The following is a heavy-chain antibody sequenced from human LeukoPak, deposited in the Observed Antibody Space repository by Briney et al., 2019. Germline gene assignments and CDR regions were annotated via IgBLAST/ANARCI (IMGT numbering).Heavy chain of an antibody. Sequence: PSQTLSLTCTVSGGSISSGDYYWRWIRQPPGKGLEWIGYIYYSGSTYYNPSLKSRVTISVDTSKNQFSLKLSSVTAADTAVYYCARATLDCSSTSCYGIGDWFDPWGQGTLVTVSS. J-gene: IGHJ5*02. CDR2: IYYSGST. CDR3: ARATLDCSSTSCYGIGDWFDP. D-gene: IGHD2-2*01. CDR1: GGSISSGDYY. V-gene: IGHV4-30-4*08.